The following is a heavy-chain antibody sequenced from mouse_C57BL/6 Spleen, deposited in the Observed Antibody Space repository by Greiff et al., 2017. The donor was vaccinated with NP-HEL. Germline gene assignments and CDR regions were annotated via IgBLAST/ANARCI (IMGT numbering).Heavy chain of an antibody. Sequence: EVKLMESGPGLVKPSQSLSLTCSVTGYSITSGYYWNWIRQFPGNKLEWMGYISYDGSNNYNPSLKNRISITRDTSKNQFFLKLNSVTTEDTATYYCARYDYDFAYWGQGTLVTVSA. CDR3: ARYDYDFAY. CDR1: GYSITSGYY. J-gene: IGHJ3*01. V-gene: IGHV3-6*01. D-gene: IGHD2-4*01. CDR2: ISYDGSN.